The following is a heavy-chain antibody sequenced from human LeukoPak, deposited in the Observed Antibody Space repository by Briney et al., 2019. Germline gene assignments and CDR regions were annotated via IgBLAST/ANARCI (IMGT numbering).Heavy chain of an antibody. CDR1: GGSFSGYY. D-gene: IGHD3-22*01. Sequence: SETLSFTCAVYGGSFSGYYWSWIRQPPGKGLEWIGEINHSGSTNYNPSLKSRVTISVDTSKNQFSLKLSSVTAADTAVYYCARDPTRTYYYDSSGQGFDYWGQGTLVTVSS. CDR2: INHSGST. J-gene: IGHJ4*02. CDR3: ARDPTRTYYYDSSGQGFDY. V-gene: IGHV4-34*01.